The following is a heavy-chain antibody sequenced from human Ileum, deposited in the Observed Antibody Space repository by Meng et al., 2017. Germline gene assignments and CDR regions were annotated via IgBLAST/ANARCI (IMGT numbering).Heavy chain of an antibody. CDR3: ATRCDSAGND. Sequence: GESLKISCVGSGFAFSDSWMSWVRQAPGKGLEWLANIKKDGSEKYYLDSVKGRFTISRDNAKSSLFMQMNSLTVEDTALYYWATRCDSAGNDWGQGTLVTVSS. J-gene: IGHJ4*01. D-gene: IGHD4-23*01. V-gene: IGHV3-7*01. CDR2: IKKDGSEK. CDR1: GFAFSDSW.